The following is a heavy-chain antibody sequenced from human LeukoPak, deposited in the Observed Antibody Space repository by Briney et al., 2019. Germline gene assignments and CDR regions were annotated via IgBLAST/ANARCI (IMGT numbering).Heavy chain of an antibody. CDR2: ISACNGNT. D-gene: IGHD3-3*01. CDR1: GYTFTSYG. V-gene: IGHV1-18*01. CDR3: ARLYYDFWSGYYTGSYYFDY. Sequence: GASVKVSCKASGYTFTSYGISWVRQAPGQGLEWMGWISACNGNTNYAQKLQGRVTMTTDTSTSTAYIELRSLRSDDTAVYYCARLYYDFWSGYYTGSYYFDYWGQGTLVTVSS. J-gene: IGHJ4*02.